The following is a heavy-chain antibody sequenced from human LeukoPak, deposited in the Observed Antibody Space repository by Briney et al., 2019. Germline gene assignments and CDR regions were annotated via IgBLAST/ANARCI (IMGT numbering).Heavy chain of an antibody. V-gene: IGHV1-2*02. CDR2: INPHTECT. CDR3: ARKPGGDYGGNLHY. D-gene: IGHD4-23*01. J-gene: IGHJ4*02. Sequence: ASLKVSSEAPGYTFTAYYIHCGRQAPGEGREWVGWINPHTECTNYAQRFRGRLIMTRHTSIPTAYIDLSRLRSDDTAVYYCARKPGGDYGGNLHYGGQGTLVPVPS. CDR1: GYTFTAYY.